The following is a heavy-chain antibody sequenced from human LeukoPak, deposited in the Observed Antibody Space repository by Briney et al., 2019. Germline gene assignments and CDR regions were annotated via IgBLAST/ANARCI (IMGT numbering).Heavy chain of an antibody. CDR1: GFTVSSNY. D-gene: IGHD3-22*01. Sequence: GGSLRLSCAASGFTVSSNYTSWVRQAPGKGLEWVSVIYSGGNAFYADSVKGRFTISRDNSKNTMYLQMNSLRAEDTAVYYCARDSSGYPYYFDYWGQGTLVTVSS. J-gene: IGHJ4*02. CDR3: ARDSSGYPYYFDY. V-gene: IGHV3-66*01. CDR2: IYSGGNA.